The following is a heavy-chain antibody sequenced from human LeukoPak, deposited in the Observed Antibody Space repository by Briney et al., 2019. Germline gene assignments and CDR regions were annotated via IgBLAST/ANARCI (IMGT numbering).Heavy chain of an antibody. CDR3: ARGRYGDYYFDY. J-gene: IGHJ4*02. CDR1: GFTFSSYS. CDR2: ISSSSSYI. V-gene: IGHV3-21*01. D-gene: IGHD4-17*01. Sequence: PGGSLRLSCAASGFTFSSYSMNWVRQAPGQGLEWVSSISSSSSYIYYAVSVKGRFTISRDNAKNSLYLQMNSLRAEDTAVYYCARGRYGDYYFDYWGQGTLVTVSS.